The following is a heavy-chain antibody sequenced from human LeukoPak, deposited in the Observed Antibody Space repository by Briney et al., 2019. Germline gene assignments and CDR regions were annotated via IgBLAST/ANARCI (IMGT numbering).Heavy chain of an antibody. CDR2: ISSSSSYI. Sequence: GGSLRLSCAASGFTFSSYSMNWVRQAPGKGLEWVSSISSSSSYIYYADSVKGRFTISRDNAKNSLYLQMNSLRAEDTAVYHCATEDDYGDAGVDYWGQGTLVTVSS. CDR3: ATEDDYGDAGVDY. D-gene: IGHD4-17*01. V-gene: IGHV3-21*01. CDR1: GFTFSSYS. J-gene: IGHJ4*02.